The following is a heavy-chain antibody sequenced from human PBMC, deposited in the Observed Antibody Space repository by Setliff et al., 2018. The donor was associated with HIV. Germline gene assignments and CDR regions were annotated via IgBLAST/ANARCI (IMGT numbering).Heavy chain of an antibody. J-gene: IGHJ4*02. D-gene: IGHD3-16*01. V-gene: IGHV1-8*01. CDR1: GYTFTKYG. Sequence: ASVKVSCKASGYTFTKYGISWVRQAPGQGLEWMGYFDPEDGETVHAQKFQGRVTMTEDTSISTAYMELSSLRSEDTAVYYCVREGGDYWGLGTLVTAPQ. CDR2: FDPEDGET. CDR3: VREGGDY.